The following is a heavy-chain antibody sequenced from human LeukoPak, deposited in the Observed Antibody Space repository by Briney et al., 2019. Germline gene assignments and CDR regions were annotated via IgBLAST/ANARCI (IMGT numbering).Heavy chain of an antibody. CDR1: GFTFSSYG. V-gene: IGHV3-33*06. D-gene: IGHD6-13*01. CDR2: IWYDGSNK. Sequence: GGSLRLSCAASGFTFSSYGMHWVRRAPGKGLEWVAVIWYDGSNKYYADSVKGRFTISRDNSKNTLYLQMNSLRAEDTAVYYFAKDGSSWYGDAFDISGQGTMVTVSS. CDR3: AKDGSSWYGDAFDI. J-gene: IGHJ3*02.